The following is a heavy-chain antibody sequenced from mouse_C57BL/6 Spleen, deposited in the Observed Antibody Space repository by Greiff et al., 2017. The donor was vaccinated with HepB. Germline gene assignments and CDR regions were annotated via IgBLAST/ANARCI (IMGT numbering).Heavy chain of an antibody. Sequence: QVQLQQPGAELVMPGASVKLSCKASGYTFTSYWMHWVKQRPGQGLEWIGEIDPSDSYTNYNQKFKGKSTLTVDKSSSAAYMQLSSLTSEDSAVYYCARGYYGSSLWYFDVGGTGTTVNVSS. J-gene: IGHJ1*03. CDR2: IDPSDSYT. D-gene: IGHD1-1*01. CDR1: GYTFTSYW. V-gene: IGHV1-69*01. CDR3: ARGYYGSSLWYFDV.